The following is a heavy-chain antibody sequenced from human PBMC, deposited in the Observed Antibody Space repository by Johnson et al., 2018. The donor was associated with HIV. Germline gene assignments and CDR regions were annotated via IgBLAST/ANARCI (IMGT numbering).Heavy chain of an antibody. CDR3: ATDRYYNFWSGSGHAAVDI. Sequence: QVQLVESGGGVVQPGRSLRLSCAASGITFSDYYMSWIRQAPGKGLEWVSYISSSGSTIYYADSVKGRFTISRDNAKNSLYLQMKSLKAEDTAVYYCATDRYYNFWSGSGHAAVDIWGKGTMVTVSS. V-gene: IGHV3-11*04. J-gene: IGHJ3*02. CDR1: GITFSDYY. D-gene: IGHD3-3*01. CDR2: ISSSGSTI.